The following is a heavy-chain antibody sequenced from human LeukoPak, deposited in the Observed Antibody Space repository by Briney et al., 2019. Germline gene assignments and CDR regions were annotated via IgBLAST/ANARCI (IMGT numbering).Heavy chain of an antibody. Sequence: SETLSLTCTVSGGSISSYYWSWIRQPPGKGLEWIGYIYYSGSTNYNPSLKSRVTISVDTSKNQFSLKLSSVTAADTAVYYCARASVVPIDPWGQGTLVTVSS. J-gene: IGHJ5*02. V-gene: IGHV4-59*01. CDR1: GGSISSYY. CDR2: IYYSGST. D-gene: IGHD2-2*01. CDR3: ARASVVPIDP.